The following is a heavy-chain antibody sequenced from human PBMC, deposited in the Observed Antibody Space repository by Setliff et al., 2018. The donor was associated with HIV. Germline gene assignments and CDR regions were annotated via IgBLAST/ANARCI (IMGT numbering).Heavy chain of an antibody. Sequence: ASVKVSCKASGYTFTGYFIHWVRQAPGQGFEWMGWINPNTGNTHYPPSFQGRVTMTRDTSTTTAYMELSSLRSDDTAVYYCARDRLNVYSSGWGVGYWGQGTLVTVSS. V-gene: IGHV1-2*02. J-gene: IGHJ4*02. CDR2: INPNTGNT. D-gene: IGHD6-25*01. CDR1: GYTFTGYF. CDR3: ARDRLNVYSSGWGVGY.